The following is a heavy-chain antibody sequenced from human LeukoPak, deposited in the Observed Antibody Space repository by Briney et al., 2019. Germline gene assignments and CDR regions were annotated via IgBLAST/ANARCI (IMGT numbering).Heavy chain of an antibody. Sequence: GGSLRLSCAASGFTFRSYDMSWVRQAPGKGLEWVSDITGTGGNTYYADSVKGRFTISRDNSKNTLYLQMNSLRDEGTAVYCCAKVKDTSGSRFDYWGQGTLVTVSS. J-gene: IGHJ4*02. CDR1: GFTFRSYD. CDR3: AKVKDTSGSRFDY. V-gene: IGHV3-23*01. D-gene: IGHD3-22*01. CDR2: ITGTGGNT.